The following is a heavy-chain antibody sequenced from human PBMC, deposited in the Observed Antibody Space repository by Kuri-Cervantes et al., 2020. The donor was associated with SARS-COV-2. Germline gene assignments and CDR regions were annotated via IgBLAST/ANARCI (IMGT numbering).Heavy chain of an antibody. D-gene: IGHD3-22*01. J-gene: IGHJ4*02. CDR1: GFTFSSYW. CDR2: IKQDGSEK. Sequence: GESLKISCEASGFTFSSYWMSWVRQAPGKGLEWVANIKQDGSEKYYVDSVKGRFTISRDNAKNSLYLQMNSLRAEDTAVYYCAMKSTRNNYYDSSGSFDYWGQGTLVTVSS. CDR3: AMKSTRNNYYDSSGSFDY. V-gene: IGHV3-7*02.